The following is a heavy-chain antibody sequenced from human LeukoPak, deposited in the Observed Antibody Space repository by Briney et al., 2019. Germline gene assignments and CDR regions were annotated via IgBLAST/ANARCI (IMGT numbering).Heavy chain of an antibody. V-gene: IGHV3-48*03. CDR2: ISSSGSTI. CDR1: GFTFSSYE. Sequence: GGSLRLSCAASGFTFSSYEMNWVRQAPGEGLEWVSYISSSGSTIYYADSVKGRFTISRDNAKNSLYLQMNSLRAEDTAVYYCARLRYSSSWYSHYYYYYMDVWGKGATVTVSS. CDR3: ARLRYSSSWYSHYYYYYMDV. J-gene: IGHJ6*03. D-gene: IGHD6-13*01.